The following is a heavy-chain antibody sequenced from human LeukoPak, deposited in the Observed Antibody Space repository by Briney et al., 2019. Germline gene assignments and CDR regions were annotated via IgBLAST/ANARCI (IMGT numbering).Heavy chain of an antibody. CDR3: ARGGLWFGEFFPYYFDY. Sequence: GGSLRLSCAASGFTVSGNYVSWVRQAPGKGLEWVSVIYSGGSTYYADSVKGRFTISRHNSMNTVFLQMNSLRAEDTALYHCARGGLWFGEFFPYYFDYWGQGTLVTVSS. J-gene: IGHJ4*02. V-gene: IGHV3-53*01. D-gene: IGHD3-10*01. CDR2: IYSGGST. CDR1: GFTVSGNY.